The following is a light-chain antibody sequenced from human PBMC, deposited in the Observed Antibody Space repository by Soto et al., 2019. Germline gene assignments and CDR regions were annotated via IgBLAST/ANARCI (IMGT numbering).Light chain of an antibody. CDR1: QGISIY. V-gene: IGKV1-27*01. Sequence: DIQMTQSPSSLSASVGDRVTITCRASQGISIYLAWYQQKPGKVPKLLIYDASTLQSGVPSRFSGSGAGTDFTLTISGLHPEDVATYYCQKYNGAPLTFGGGTKVEIK. CDR2: DAS. CDR3: QKYNGAPLT. J-gene: IGKJ4*01.